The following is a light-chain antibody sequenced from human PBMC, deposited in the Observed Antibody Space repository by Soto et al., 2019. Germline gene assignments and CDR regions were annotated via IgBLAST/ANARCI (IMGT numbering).Light chain of an antibody. CDR3: AAWDDRLSDLL. CDR2: XXX. CDR1: SSDVGGYNY. V-gene: IGLV2-8*01. Sequence: LTQPPSASGSPGQSVTISCTGTSSDVGGYNYVSFYQHHPGKAXKLMIYXXXXRPSGVPDRFSGSKSGNTASLTVSGLQAEDEADYYCAAWDDRLSDLLFGGGTKVTVL. J-gene: IGLJ2*01.